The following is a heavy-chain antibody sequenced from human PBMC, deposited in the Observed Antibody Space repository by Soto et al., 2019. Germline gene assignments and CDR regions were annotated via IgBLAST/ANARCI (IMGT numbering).Heavy chain of an antibody. CDR3: ERYFDCFDS. J-gene: IGHJ4*02. CDR1: GGSFKSGSYY. CDR2: VYDTGRT. Sequence: SETLSLTCTVSGGSFKSGSYYWSWIRQPPGKGLEWIGYVYDTGRTDYNPSLKSRVSMSMATSKNKFSLALDSVTPADTAAYFCERYFDCFDSWGQGTLVTVSS. V-gene: IGHV4-61*01. D-gene: IGHD3-9*01.